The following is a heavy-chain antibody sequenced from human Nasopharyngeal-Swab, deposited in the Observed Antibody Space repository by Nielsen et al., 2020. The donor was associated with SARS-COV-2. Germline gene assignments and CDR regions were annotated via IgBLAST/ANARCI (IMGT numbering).Heavy chain of an antibody. CDR2: INWNSGSI. Sequence: GESLKISCAASGFAFDDYGMSWVRQAPGKGLEWVSGINWNSGSIGYADSVKGRFTISRDNAKNSLYLQMNSLRAEDTALYYCASRGGAAAGGQAFDIWGQGTMVTVSS. CDR1: GFAFDDYG. V-gene: IGHV3-20*04. J-gene: IGHJ3*02. CDR3: ASRGGAAAGGQAFDI. D-gene: IGHD6-13*01.